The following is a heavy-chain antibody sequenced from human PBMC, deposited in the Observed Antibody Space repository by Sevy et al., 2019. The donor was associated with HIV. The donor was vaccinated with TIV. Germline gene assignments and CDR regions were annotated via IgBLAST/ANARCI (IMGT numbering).Heavy chain of an antibody. CDR2: MFYSGRT. CDR3: ARQGGIVDRAFDY. V-gene: IGHV4-39*01. J-gene: IGHJ4*02. CDR1: GGSISSSSYD. D-gene: IGHD2-21*01. Sequence: SETLSLTCTISGGSISSSSYDWGWIRQPPGKGMEWIGSMFYSGRTYYNPSLKSRVIISVDMSKNHFSVKLSSVTAADTAVYYCARQGGIVDRAFDYWGQGTLVTVSS.